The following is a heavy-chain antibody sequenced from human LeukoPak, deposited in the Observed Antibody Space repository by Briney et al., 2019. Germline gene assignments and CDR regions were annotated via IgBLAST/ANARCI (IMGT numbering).Heavy chain of an antibody. CDR2: ISGRGTYI. Sequence: GGSLRLSCAASGFTFSSYSMNWVRQAPGKGLEWVSSISGRGTYIYYADSVKGRFTISRDNAKNSLYLQMNSLRAEDTAVYHCAELGITMIGGVWGKGTTVTISS. V-gene: IGHV3-21*01. D-gene: IGHD3-10*02. CDR3: AELGITMIGGV. J-gene: IGHJ6*04. CDR1: GFTFSSYS.